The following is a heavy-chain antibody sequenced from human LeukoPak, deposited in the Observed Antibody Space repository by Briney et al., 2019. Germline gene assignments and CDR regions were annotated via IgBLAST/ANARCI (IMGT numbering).Heavy chain of an antibody. J-gene: IGHJ1*01. D-gene: IGHD2-2*01. CDR2: IIPIFGTA. V-gene: IGHV1-69*05. CDR1: GGTFSSYA. CDR3: AREGVVPAARAQH. Sequence: SVKVSCKASGGTFSSYAISWVRQAPGQGLEWMGGIIPIFGTANYAQKFQGRVTITTDESTSTAYMELSSLRSEDTAVYYCAREGVVPAARAQHWGQGTLVTVSS.